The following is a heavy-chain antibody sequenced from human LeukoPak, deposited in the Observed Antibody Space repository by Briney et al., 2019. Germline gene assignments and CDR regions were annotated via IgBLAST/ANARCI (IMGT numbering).Heavy chain of an antibody. J-gene: IGHJ4*01. Sequence: GGSLRLSCAASGFTFSSYAMHWVRQAPGKGLEGVSTLSGSGITTYYADSVKGRFTISRDNSKNTLYLQMNSLRAEDTAVYYCAKGIYSSGWSYFDYWGHGTLVTVSS. D-gene: IGHD6-19*01. CDR2: LSGSGITT. CDR3: AKGIYSSGWSYFDY. CDR1: GFTFSSYA. V-gene: IGHV3-23*01.